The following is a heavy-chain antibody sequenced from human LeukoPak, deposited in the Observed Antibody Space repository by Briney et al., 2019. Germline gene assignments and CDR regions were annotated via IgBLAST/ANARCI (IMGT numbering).Heavy chain of an antibody. D-gene: IGHD3-10*01. V-gene: IGHV4-30-4*01. J-gene: IGHJ4*02. CDR2: ISSSGRT. Sequence: SQTLSLTCTVSGGSISSGDYYWSWIRQPPGKGLEWIWYISSSGRTYYKPSLKSRFTVSMYTSKNQFSLKVSSVTAADRAVFYCARGQYGSGIAYWGQGTLVTVSS. CDR1: GGSISSGDYY. CDR3: ARGQYGSGIAY.